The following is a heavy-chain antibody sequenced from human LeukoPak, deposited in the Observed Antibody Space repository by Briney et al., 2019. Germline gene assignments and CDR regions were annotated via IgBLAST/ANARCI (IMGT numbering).Heavy chain of an antibody. CDR3: VRVLPVRLVGATHWIFDY. Sequence: PSQTLSLTCTVSGGSIISSAYYWSWIRQPPGKGLEWIGYIYYSGSTTYNPSLKSRVTISVDTSNNQFSLKLSSVTAGDTAVYYCVRVLPVRLVGATHWIFDYWGQGTLVTVSS. J-gene: IGHJ4*02. D-gene: IGHD1-26*01. V-gene: IGHV4-61*08. CDR2: IYYSGST. CDR1: GGSIISSAYY.